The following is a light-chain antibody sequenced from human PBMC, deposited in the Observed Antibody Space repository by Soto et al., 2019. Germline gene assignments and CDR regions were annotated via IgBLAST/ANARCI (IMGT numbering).Light chain of an antibody. CDR2: WAS. Sequence: DIVMTQSPDSLAVSLGERATINCKSSQSVLYSSNNKNYLAWYQQKPGQPPKLLIYWASTRESGVPDRFSGSGSGTDFTLTISRLQAEDVAVYYCQQYYSTLLTFGGGTKVEIK. CDR1: QSVLYSSNNKNY. CDR3: QQYYSTLLT. J-gene: IGKJ4*01. V-gene: IGKV4-1*01.